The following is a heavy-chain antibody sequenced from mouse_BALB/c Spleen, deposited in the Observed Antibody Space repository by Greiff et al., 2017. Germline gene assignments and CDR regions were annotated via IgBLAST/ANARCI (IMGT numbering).Heavy chain of an antibody. CDR3: ARRNDGYSMDY. V-gene: IGHV4-2*02. CDR2: INPGSSTI. Sequence: EVQVVESGGGLVQPGGSLNLSCAASGFDFSRYWMSWARQAPGKGQEWIGEINPGSSTINYTPSLKDKFIISRDNAKNTLYLQMSKVRSEDTALYYCARRNDGYSMDYWGQGTSVTVSS. D-gene: IGHD2-3*01. CDR1: GFDFSRYW. J-gene: IGHJ4*01.